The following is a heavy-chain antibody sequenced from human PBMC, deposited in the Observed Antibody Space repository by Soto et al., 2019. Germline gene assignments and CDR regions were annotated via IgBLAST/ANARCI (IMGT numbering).Heavy chain of an antibody. J-gene: IGHJ6*02. V-gene: IGHV1-18*01. CDR3: ARYRVGAHYYYFGMDV. CDR1: GYTFTSYG. Sequence: QVQLVQSGAEVKKPGASVKVSCKASGYTFTSYGISWVRQAPGQGLEWMGWISAYNGNTNYAQKLQGRVTMTTDTSTSTAYMELRSLESYDTAVYYCARYRVGAHYYYFGMDVWGQGTTVTVSS. D-gene: IGHD1-26*01. CDR2: ISAYNGNT.